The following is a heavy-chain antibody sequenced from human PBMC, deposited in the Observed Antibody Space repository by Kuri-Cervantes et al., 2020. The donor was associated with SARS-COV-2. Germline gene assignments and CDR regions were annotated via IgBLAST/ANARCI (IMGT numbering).Heavy chain of an antibody. CDR3: ASRVREDYGEDY. Sequence: ASAKVSCKASGGTFSSYAISWVRQAPGQGLEWMGWISAYNGNTNYAQKLQGRVTMTTDTSTSTAYMELRSLRSDDTAVYYCASRVREDYGEDYWGQGTLVTVSS. CDR2: ISAYNGNT. CDR1: GGTFSSYA. J-gene: IGHJ4*02. D-gene: IGHD4-17*01. V-gene: IGHV1-18*01.